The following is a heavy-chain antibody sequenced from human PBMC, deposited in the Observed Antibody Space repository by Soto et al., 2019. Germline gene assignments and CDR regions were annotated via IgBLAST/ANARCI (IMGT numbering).Heavy chain of an antibody. V-gene: IGHV4-59*08. CDR2: INFSGNT. Sequence: PSETLSLTCTVSGGSIINYYWSWSWIRQPPGKGLEWIGYINFSGNTNYNPSLKSRVTMSVDTSKNQFSLKLSSVTAADTAVYYCARLFWTFGAAYFEQWGQGTLVTVSS. J-gene: IGHJ4*02. CDR1: GGSIINYY. CDR3: ARLFWTFGAAYFEQ. D-gene: IGHD3-16*01.